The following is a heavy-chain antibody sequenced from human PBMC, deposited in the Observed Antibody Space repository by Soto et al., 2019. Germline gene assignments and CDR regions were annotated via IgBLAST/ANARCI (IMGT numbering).Heavy chain of an antibody. J-gene: IGHJ4*02. CDR3: ARGITMVRVTSYFDY. Sequence: GASVKVSCKASGYTFTSYAMHWVRQAPGQRLEWMGWINAGNGNTKYSQKFQGRVTITRDTSASTAYMELSSLRSEDTAVYYCARGITMVRVTSYFDYWGQGTPVTVSS. D-gene: IGHD3-10*01. CDR2: INAGNGNT. V-gene: IGHV1-3*01. CDR1: GYTFTSYA.